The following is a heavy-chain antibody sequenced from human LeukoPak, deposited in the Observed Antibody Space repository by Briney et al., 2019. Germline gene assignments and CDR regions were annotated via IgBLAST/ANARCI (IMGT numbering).Heavy chain of an antibody. J-gene: IGHJ4*02. Sequence: ASVKVSCKASGYTFTTYDINWVRQATGQGLEWMGWMNPNSGNTGYAQKFQGRVAMTRNSFMSTAYMELSSLTSEDTAVYYCAREGYCGGDCPYYFDYWGQGTLVTVSS. CDR3: AREGYCGGDCPYYFDY. V-gene: IGHV1-8*01. D-gene: IGHD2-21*02. CDR1: GYTFTTYD. CDR2: MNPNSGNT.